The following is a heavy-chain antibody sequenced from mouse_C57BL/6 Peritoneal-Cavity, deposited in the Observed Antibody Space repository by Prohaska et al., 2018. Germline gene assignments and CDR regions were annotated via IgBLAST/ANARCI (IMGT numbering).Heavy chain of an antibody. CDR3: MRYRRYKYIDG. CDR2: INSDRSAI. J-gene: IGHJ1*03. CDR1: GFTFSGFW. Sequence: VQLLKTGRGLVQPGGSRGLSCEGPGFTFSGFWMSWVPQTPGKTLEWIGDINSDRSAIYYAPTIKDKVTIFRDNAKRTMYLQLGNVPPEDTATYYCMRYRRYKYIDGWGTGT. V-gene: IGHV11-2*01. D-gene: IGHD2-14*01.